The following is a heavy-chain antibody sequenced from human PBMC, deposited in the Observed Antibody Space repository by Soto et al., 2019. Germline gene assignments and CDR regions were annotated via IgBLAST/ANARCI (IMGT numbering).Heavy chain of an antibody. D-gene: IGHD3-22*01. Sequence: QVQLVQSGAEVKKPGSSVKVSCKASGGTFSSYAISWVRQAPGQGLEWMGGIIPIFGTANYAQRFQGRVMITADESTSTAYMELSSLRSEDTAVYYCAREILPYDSSGYYLKWGQGTLVTVSS. CDR1: GGTFSSYA. J-gene: IGHJ4*02. CDR3: AREILPYDSSGYYLK. V-gene: IGHV1-69*01. CDR2: IIPIFGTA.